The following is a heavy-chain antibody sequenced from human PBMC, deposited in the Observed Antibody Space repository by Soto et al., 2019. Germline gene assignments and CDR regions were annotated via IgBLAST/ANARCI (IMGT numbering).Heavy chain of an antibody. D-gene: IGHD5-18*01. V-gene: IGHV3-23*01. CDR3: ARGQLWYDY. CDR2: ISGSGGST. Sequence: GGSLRLSCAASGLTFSNYAMSWVRQAPGKGLEWVSGISGSGGSTYYADSVKGRFTISRDNSKNTLYLQMNSLRAEDTAVYYCARGQLWYDYWGQGTLVTVSS. J-gene: IGHJ4*02. CDR1: GLTFSNYA.